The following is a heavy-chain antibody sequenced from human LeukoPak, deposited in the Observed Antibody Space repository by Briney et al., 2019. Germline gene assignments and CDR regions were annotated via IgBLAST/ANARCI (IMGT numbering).Heavy chain of an antibody. CDR3: VREQWYRFDH. CDR1: GFAVRDYY. Sequence: PGGSLRLSCAASGFAVRDYYTSWIRQAPGKVLEWISYIGNSDGAINYADSVKGRFTISKDNVNNLVFLQMNNLRVEDTAVYYCVREQWYRFDHWGQGILVTVSS. D-gene: IGHD6-19*01. CDR2: IGNSDGAI. J-gene: IGHJ4*02. V-gene: IGHV3-11*01.